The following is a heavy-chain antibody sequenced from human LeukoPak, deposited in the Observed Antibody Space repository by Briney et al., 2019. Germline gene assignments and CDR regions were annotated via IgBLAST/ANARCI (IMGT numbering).Heavy chain of an antibody. D-gene: IGHD2-15*01. J-gene: IGHJ4*02. V-gene: IGHV4-31*03. CDR1: GGSISSGGYY. Sequence: SETLSLTCTVSGGSISSGGYYWSWIRQHPGKGLEWIGCIYYSGSTYYNPSLKSRVTISVDTSKNQFSLKLSSVTAADTAVYYCAREGGYCSGGSCYQGYFDYWGQGTLVTVSS. CDR2: IYYSGST. CDR3: AREGGYCSGGSCYQGYFDY.